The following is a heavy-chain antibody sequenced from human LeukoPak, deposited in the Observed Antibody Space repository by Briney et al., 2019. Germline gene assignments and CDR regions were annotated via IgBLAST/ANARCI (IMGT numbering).Heavy chain of an antibody. V-gene: IGHV3-7*03. CDR1: GFTFSTYA. Sequence: GGSLRLSCAASGFTFSTYAMSWVRQAPGKGLEWVANIKQDGSEKYYVDSVKGRFTISRDNAKNSLYLQMNSLRAEDTAVYYCARSRSVYFDYWGQGTLVAVSS. CDR3: ARSRSVYFDY. J-gene: IGHJ4*02. CDR2: IKQDGSEK.